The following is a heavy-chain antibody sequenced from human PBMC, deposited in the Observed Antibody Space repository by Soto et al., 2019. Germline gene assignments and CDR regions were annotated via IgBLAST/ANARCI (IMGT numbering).Heavy chain of an antibody. J-gene: IGHJ4*02. CDR1: GGFI. Sequence: SETLSLTCTVSGGFIWGWIRQSPDKGLEWIGYIYNSGRYNYNPSLESRLTISIDTSKNQFSLRPASVTAADTAVYYCARTLPNRQLFDSWSQGTLVTVSS. CDR3: ARTLPNRQLFDS. D-gene: IGHD1-1*01. CDR2: IYNSGRY. V-gene: IGHV4-59*01.